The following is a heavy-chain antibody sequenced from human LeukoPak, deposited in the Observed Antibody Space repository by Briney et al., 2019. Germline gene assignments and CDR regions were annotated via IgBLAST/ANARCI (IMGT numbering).Heavy chain of an antibody. Sequence: ASVKVSCKASGYTYTGYYMHWVRQAPGQGLEWMGWINPNSGGTNYAQKFQGRVTMTRDTSISTAYMELSRLRSDDTAVYYCARESYSSSSSWFDPWGQGTLVTVSS. D-gene: IGHD6-6*01. CDR1: GYTYTGYY. CDR3: ARESYSSSSSWFDP. J-gene: IGHJ5*02. V-gene: IGHV1-2*02. CDR2: INPNSGGT.